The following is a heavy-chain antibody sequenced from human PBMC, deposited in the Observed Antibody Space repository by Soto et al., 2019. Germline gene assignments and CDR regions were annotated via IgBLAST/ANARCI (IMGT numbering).Heavy chain of an antibody. V-gene: IGHV1-69*12. J-gene: IGHJ4*02. D-gene: IGHD6-19*01. CDR3: ARATPYSSGWYPFDY. Sequence: QVQLVQSGAEVKKPGSSVKVSCKASGGTFSSYAISWVRQAPGQGLEWMGGIIPIFGTANYAQKFQGRVTITADESTSTAYRELSSLRSEDTAVYYCARATPYSSGWYPFDYWGQGTLVTVSS. CDR1: GGTFSSYA. CDR2: IIPIFGTA.